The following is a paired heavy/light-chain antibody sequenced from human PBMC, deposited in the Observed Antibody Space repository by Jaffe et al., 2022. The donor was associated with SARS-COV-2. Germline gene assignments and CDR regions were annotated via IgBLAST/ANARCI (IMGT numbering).Light chain of an antibody. CDR1: QSLSGW. J-gene: IGKJ1*01. V-gene: IGKV1-5*03. CDR3: QQYSGYSPSRT. Sequence: DIQMTQSPSTLSASVGDRVTITCRASQSLSGWLAWYQQKPGKAPKVLIYKASSLQSGVPSRFSGSGSGTEFTLTISSLQPDDFATYYCQQYSGYSPSRTFGQGTKVEIK. CDR2: KAS.
Heavy chain of an antibody. CDR1: GFTFSSYE. Sequence: EVQLVESGGGLVQPGGSLRLSCAASGFTFSSYEMNWVRQAPGKGLEWVSYINSGGTTIFYADSVKGRFTISRDNAKNSLYLQMNSLRAEDTAIYYCARDRGSGWFYFDYWGQGTLVTVSS. CDR2: INSGGTTI. J-gene: IGHJ4*02. D-gene: IGHD6-19*01. CDR3: ARDRGSGWFYFDY. V-gene: IGHV3-48*03.